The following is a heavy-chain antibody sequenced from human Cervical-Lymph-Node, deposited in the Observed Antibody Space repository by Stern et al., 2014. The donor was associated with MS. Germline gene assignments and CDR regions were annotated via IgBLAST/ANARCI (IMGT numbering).Heavy chain of an antibody. CDR2: IYHSGST. J-gene: IGHJ5*01. D-gene: IGHD2-2*01. CDR3: ARKGAIVPAAIENWFDS. V-gene: IGHV4-31*03. CDR1: GGSISSGGYF. Sequence: VQLVESGPGLVKPSRTLSLTCTVSGGSISSGGYFWSWIRQHPGKGLEWIGYIYHSGSTYYNPSLKSRVTLPVATSNNQISLNGSSGTAADTAVYYCARKGAIVPAAIENWFDSWGQGTLVTVSS.